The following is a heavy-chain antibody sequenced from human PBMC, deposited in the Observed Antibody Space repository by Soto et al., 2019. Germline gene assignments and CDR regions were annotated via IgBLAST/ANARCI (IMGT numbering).Heavy chain of an antibody. CDR2: INSDGTTT. J-gene: IGHJ4*02. Sequence: EVQLVESGGGLVQPGGSLRLSCAASGFTFNNLWMYWVRQTPEKGLVWASGINSDGTTTIYADSVKGRFTISRDNAKNTLYLKMNSLTVEDTAIYYCVRDIRWGQGTLVTVSS. V-gene: IGHV3-74*01. CDR3: VRDIR. CDR1: GFTFNNLW.